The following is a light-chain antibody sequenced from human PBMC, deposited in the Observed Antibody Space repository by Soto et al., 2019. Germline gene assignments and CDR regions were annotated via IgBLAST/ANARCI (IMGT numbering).Light chain of an antibody. V-gene: IGKV4-1*01. Sequence: DMVIGHSPDSLAVSLGKRATINWRSSRSVCSKSKNRNHLSWYQQKPGEHPKWLIYWATTRESGVPDRFSGSGSGKDFTLTVSGLQAEDVAIYYCQQYFRSPITLGGGTKVDI. CDR1: RSVCSKSKNRNH. CDR3: QQYFRSPIT. CDR2: WAT. J-gene: IGKJ4*01.